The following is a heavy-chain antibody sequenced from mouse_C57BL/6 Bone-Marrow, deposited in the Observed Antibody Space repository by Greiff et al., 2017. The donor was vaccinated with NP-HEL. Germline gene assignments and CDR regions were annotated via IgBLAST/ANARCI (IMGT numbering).Heavy chain of an antibody. D-gene: IGHD1-1*01. CDR1: GFTFSDYY. CDR3: ARPSYYGSRRDLAY. J-gene: IGHJ3*01. Sequence: EVMLVESGGGLVQPGGSLKLSCAASGFTFSDYYMYWVRQTPEKRLEWVAYISNGGGSTYYPDTVKGRFTISRDNAKNTLYLQMSRLKSEDTAMYYCARPSYYGSRRDLAYWGQGTLVTVSA. V-gene: IGHV5-12*01. CDR2: ISNGGGST.